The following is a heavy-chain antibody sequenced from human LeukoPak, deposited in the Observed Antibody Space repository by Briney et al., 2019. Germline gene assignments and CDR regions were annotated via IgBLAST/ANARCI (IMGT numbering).Heavy chain of an antibody. D-gene: IGHD5-12*01. CDR3: ARGTAYGGYVNY. V-gene: IGHV1-3*01. J-gene: IGHJ4*02. CDR2: INAGNGNT. Sequence: VASVKVSCKASGYTFTNYLMHWVRQAPGQRLERMGWINAGNGNTKYSQNFQDRVTITRDTSANTAYMELSSLRSEDTAVYYCARGTAYGGYVNYWGQGTLVTVSS. CDR1: GYTFTNYL.